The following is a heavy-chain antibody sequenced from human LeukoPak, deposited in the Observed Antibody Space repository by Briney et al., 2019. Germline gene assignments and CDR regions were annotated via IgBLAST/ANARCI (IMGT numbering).Heavy chain of an antibody. J-gene: IGHJ4*02. CDR3: SRERQNKDFWSGGDY. D-gene: IGHD3-3*01. Sequence: AGGSLRLSSAASGFTFNNYAMNWVRQAPGKGLEWVSAITIGATDTFYLDSVKGRFTISRDNSKNTLYLEMNTLRPEDTAVYYCSRERQNKDFWSGGDYWGQGALVTVSS. V-gene: IGHV3-23*01. CDR1: GFTFNNYA. CDR2: ITIGATDT.